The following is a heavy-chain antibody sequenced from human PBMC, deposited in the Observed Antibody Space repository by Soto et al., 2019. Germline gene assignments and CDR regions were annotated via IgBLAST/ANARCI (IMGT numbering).Heavy chain of an antibody. Sequence: EVQLVESGGGFVQPGGSLRLSCAAFGFALRGYSMICVRQAPGKGLEWVSYISGSGTTIYYPDYVKGRFTISSDNAKNSVYLQMNSRGDEDTAVYYCARGAGYGDYGGYWGQGTLVTVSS. D-gene: IGHD4-17*01. CDR3: ARGAGYGDYGGY. CDR2: ISGSGTTI. J-gene: IGHJ4*02. CDR1: GFALRGYS. V-gene: IGHV3-48*02.